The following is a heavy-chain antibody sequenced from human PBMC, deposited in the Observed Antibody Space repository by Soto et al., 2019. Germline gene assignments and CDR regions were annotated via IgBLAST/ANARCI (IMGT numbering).Heavy chain of an antibody. J-gene: IGHJ4*02. CDR2: IHHSVST. CDR1: GGSISTSNW. Sequence: PSETLSLTCVGSGGSISTSNWRTWVRQPPGKGLEWIAEIHHSVSTNYSPSLKSRVVISIDKSKNQFSLKLNSVTAADTAKYYCATRNVYYYGSAGMWDHWGQGALVTVSS. V-gene: IGHV4-4*02. CDR3: ATRNVYYYGSAGMWDH. D-gene: IGHD3-10*01.